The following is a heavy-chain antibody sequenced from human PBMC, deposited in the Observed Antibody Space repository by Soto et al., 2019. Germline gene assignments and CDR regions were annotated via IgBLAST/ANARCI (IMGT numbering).Heavy chain of an antibody. J-gene: IGHJ4*02. D-gene: IGHD2-2*01. V-gene: IGHV3-74*01. Sequence: GGSLRLSCAASGFSFSSHWMNWVRQAPGKGLVWVSRISGDGRTTSHADSVRGRFTISRDNAKNTLYLQVNSLRVEDTAVYYCARGVPNCSSSSCYFDFWGQGILVTVSS. CDR1: GFSFSSHW. CDR2: ISGDGRTT. CDR3: ARGVPNCSSSSCYFDF.